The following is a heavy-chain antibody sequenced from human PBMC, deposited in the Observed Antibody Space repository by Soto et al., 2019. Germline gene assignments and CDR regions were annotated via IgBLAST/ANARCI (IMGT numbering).Heavy chain of an antibody. Sequence: PSDTLSLTRAFSGDYISSPTCWTGVRQPPGRGLEWIGEVYHSGSTNYKSSLKSRVTISVDKSKIHFALNLKSVTAADTAVYYCAGGPYGSGSHHLNNWGQGVLVT. D-gene: IGHD3-10*01. V-gene: IGHV4-4*02. CDR1: GDYISSPTC. CDR2: VYHSGST. J-gene: IGHJ4*02. CDR3: AGGPYGSGSHHLNN.